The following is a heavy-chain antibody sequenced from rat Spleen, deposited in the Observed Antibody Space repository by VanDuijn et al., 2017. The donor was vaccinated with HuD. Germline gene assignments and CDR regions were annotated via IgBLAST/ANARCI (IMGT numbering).Heavy chain of an antibody. CDR3: ARRGYNNHWYVDF. CDR2: ISPSGVT. D-gene: IGHD4-1*01. J-gene: IGHJ1*01. Sequence: EVQLVESGGGLVQPGRSLKLSCAASGFTFSDYYMAWVRQAPTKGLEWVTSISPSGVTYYRDSVKGRFTISRDNAKRSLYLQMNSLRSEDTATYFCARRGYNNHWYVDFWGPGTMVTVSS. CDR1: GFTFSDYY. V-gene: IGHV5-25*01.